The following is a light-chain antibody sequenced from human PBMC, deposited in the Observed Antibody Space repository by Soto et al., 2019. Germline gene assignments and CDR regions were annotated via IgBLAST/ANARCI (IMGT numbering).Light chain of an antibody. V-gene: IGKV3-20*01. CDR2: GAF. Sequence: EIVLTQSPGTLSLSPGERATLSCMASQSVHTFLCCYQQKPGQAPRLLLYGAFKRATGIPDRFSGSGSGIDFTLTISRLEPEDFAVYCCQQYGSSPRTFGQGTKV. CDR3: QQYGSSPRT. CDR1: QSVHTF. J-gene: IGKJ1*01.